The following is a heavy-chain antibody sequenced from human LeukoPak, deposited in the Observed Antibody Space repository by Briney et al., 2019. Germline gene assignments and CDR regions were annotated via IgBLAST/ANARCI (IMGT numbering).Heavy chain of an antibody. CDR1: GGSISRSDYY. CDR2: MHYSGSA. Sequence: PSETLSLTCTVSGGSISRSDYYWGWIRQPPGKGLEWIGSMHYSGSAFYNPSLKSRVTISVDTSKRQFSLRLSSVTAADTAVYYCARMTTGPYFDYWGQGTLVTASS. D-gene: IGHD4-11*01. CDR3: ARMTTGPYFDY. J-gene: IGHJ4*02. V-gene: IGHV4-39*01.